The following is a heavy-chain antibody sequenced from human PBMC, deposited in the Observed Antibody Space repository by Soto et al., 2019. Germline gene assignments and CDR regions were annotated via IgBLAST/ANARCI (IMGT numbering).Heavy chain of an antibody. V-gene: IGHV3-30*18. CDR3: AKDPTSDGNIDY. CDR2: ISYDGSNK. CDR1: GFTFSSYG. Sequence: QVQLVESGGGVVQTGRSLRLSCAASGFTFSSYGMDWVRQAPGKGLEWVAVISYDGSNKYYADSVKGRFTIYIDNSKNTLYLQMNSLRAEDPAVYYCAKDPTSDGNIDYWGQGTMVTVSS. J-gene: IGHJ4*02.